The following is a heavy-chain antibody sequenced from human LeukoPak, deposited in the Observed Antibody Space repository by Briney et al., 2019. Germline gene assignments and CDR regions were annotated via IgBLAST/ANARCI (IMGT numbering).Heavy chain of an antibody. V-gene: IGHV4-59*01. CDR1: GGSISSYY. CDR2: ISYSGST. Sequence: SETLSLTCTVSGGSISSYYWSWIRQPPGKGLEWIGYISYSGSTNYNPSLKSRVTISVDTSKNQFSLKLSSVTAADTAVYYCARVWGGEYFDYWGQGTLVTDSS. D-gene: IGHD3-16*01. J-gene: IGHJ4*02. CDR3: ARVWGGEYFDY.